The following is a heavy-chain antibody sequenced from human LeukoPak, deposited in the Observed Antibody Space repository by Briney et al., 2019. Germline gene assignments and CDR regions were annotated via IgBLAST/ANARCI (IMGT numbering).Heavy chain of an antibody. D-gene: IGHD3-22*01. CDR3: ASGQDTYYYDSSGYYYGMDV. J-gene: IGHJ6*02. CDR1: GGSISSGGYY. CDR2: IYYSGST. Sequence: SQTLSLTCTVSGGSISSGGYYWSWIRQPPGKGLEWIGYIYYSGSTNYNPSLKSRVTISVDTSKNQFSLKLSSVTAADTAVYYCASGQDTYYYDSSGYYYGMDVWGQGTTVTVSS. V-gene: IGHV4-61*08.